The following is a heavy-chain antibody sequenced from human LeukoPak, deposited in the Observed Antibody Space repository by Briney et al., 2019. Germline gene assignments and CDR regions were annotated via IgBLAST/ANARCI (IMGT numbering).Heavy chain of an antibody. CDR3: ATETTLDY. CDR2: ISSSSTYI. CDR1: GFTFSSYT. V-gene: IGHV3-21*01. D-gene: IGHD1-1*01. Sequence: GSLSLSCAASGFTFSSYTMNWVRQAPGKGLEWVSSISSSSTYINYADSVTGRFTISRDNAKNSLYLQMNSLRAEDTAVYYCATETTLDYWGQGTLVTVSS. J-gene: IGHJ4*02.